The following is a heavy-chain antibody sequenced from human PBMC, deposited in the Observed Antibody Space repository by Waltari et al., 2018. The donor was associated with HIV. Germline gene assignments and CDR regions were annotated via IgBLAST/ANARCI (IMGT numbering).Heavy chain of an antibody. V-gene: IGHV4-30-4*01. CDR1: GGSINSGDYY. J-gene: IGHJ4*02. CDR3: ASRDGYKFDY. Sequence: QVQLQESGPGLVKPSQTLSLTCTVSGGSINSGDYYWSWIRQPPGKGLEWIGYIYYSGRPYYNPSLKSLVTISVDTSKNQFSLKVSSVTAADTAVYYCASRDGYKFDYWGQGTLVTVSS. D-gene: IGHD5-12*01. CDR2: IYYSGRP.